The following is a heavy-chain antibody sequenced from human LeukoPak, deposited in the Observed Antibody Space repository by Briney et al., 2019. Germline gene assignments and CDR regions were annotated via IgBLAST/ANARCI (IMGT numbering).Heavy chain of an antibody. CDR2: INSDGSEG. Sequence: PGGSLRLSCAASGFTSSSYWMSWVRQAPGKGLEWVASINSDGSEGYYADVVKGRFTISRDNAKNSLYLQINSLRAEDTAVYYCARSSYSSSSSVWGQGTMVTVSS. J-gene: IGHJ3*01. D-gene: IGHD6-6*01. CDR3: ARSSYSSSSSV. CDR1: GFTSSSYW. V-gene: IGHV3-7*03.